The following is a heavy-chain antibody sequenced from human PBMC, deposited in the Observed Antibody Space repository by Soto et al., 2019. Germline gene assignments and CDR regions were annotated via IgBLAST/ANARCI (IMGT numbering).Heavy chain of an antibody. CDR2: INPNFGSA. V-gene: IGHV1-69*01. D-gene: IGHD5-18*01. Sequence: QVRVGQSGAEVRKPGSSVKVSCTASGDPSSYSAIGWLRQAPGQGLEWMGGINPNFGSAIYAQKFQGRTTITAHYMELNDLRSEDTAIYFCATYYTAVAYFENWGQGTLVTVSS. CDR1: GDPSSYSA. J-gene: IGHJ4*02. CDR3: ATYYTAVAYFEN.